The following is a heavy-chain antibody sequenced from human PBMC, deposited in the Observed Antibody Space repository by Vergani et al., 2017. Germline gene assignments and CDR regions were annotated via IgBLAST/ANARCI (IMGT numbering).Heavy chain of an antibody. V-gene: IGHV4-39*01. CDR3: ARHSTVEWLVKLGWIDP. D-gene: IGHD6-19*01. J-gene: IGHJ5*02. Sequence: VQLVESGGGSVQSGGSLRLSCVASGFSFNTYWMHWVRQVPGKGLEWIASIYYSGSTYYNPSLKSRVTISVDTSKNLFSLKLSSVTAADTAVYFCARHSTVEWLVKLGWIDPWGQGILVTVSS. CDR2: IYYSGST. CDR1: GFSFNTYWMH.